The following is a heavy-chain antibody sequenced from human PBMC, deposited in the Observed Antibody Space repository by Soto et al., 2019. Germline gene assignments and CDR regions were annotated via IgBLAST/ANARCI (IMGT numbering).Heavy chain of an antibody. CDR1: GFNFDASA. D-gene: IGHD3-22*01. V-gene: IGHV3-9*01. CDR2: ITWNSGHI. J-gene: IGHJ4*02. Sequence: EVQLVESGGALVKLGGSLRLSCVASGFNFDASAMNWVRQVPGKAREWVSGITWNSGHILYADSVKGRFTISRDNAKKSLYLELNSLRPEDTALYYCAKGRSSMIVVVMDYWGQGTPVTVSS. CDR3: AKGRSSMIVVVMDY.